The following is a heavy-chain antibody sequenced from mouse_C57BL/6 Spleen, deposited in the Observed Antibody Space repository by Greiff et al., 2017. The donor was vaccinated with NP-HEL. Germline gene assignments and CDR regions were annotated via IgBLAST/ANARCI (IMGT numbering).Heavy chain of an antibody. J-gene: IGHJ3*01. V-gene: IGHV1-18*01. Sequence: VQLQQSGPELVKPGASVKIPCKASGYTFTDYNMDWVKQSHGKSLEWIGDINPNNGGTIYNQKFKGKSTLTVDKSSSTAYMELRSLTSADTAVYYCARKGNYWFAYWGQGTLVTVAA. CDR2: INPNNGGT. CDR1: GYTFTDYN. D-gene: IGHD2-1*01. CDR3: ARKGNYWFAY.